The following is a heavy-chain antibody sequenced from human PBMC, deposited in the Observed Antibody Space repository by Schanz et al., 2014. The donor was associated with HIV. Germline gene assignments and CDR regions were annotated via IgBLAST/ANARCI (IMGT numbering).Heavy chain of an antibody. CDR1: GFSFSTFG. V-gene: IGHV3-30*03. CDR2: ISYDGSKK. Sequence: QVQLVESGGGVVQPGRSLRLSCAASGFSFSTFGMHWVRQAPGKGLECVAVISYDGSKKYYADSVKGRFTISRDNSNNVLFLHMPTLRAEDTAVYYCVSPYSSGWYTPPFHYWGQGTLVTVSA. D-gene: IGHD6-13*01. J-gene: IGHJ4*02. CDR3: VSPYSSGWYTPPFHY.